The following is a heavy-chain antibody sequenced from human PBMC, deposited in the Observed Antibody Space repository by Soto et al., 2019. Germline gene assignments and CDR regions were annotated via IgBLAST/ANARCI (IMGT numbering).Heavy chain of an antibody. CDR1: GGSISIYY. Sequence: PSEPLSLTCTVSGGSISIYYWSWIRHPPGKGLEWIGYIYYSGSTNYNPSLKSRVTISVDTSKNQFSLKLSSVTAADTAVYYCARVAGEYYYYGMDVWGQGTTVTVSS. CDR3: ARVAGEYYYYGMDV. V-gene: IGHV4-59*01. CDR2: IYYSGST. J-gene: IGHJ6*02. D-gene: IGHD1-26*01.